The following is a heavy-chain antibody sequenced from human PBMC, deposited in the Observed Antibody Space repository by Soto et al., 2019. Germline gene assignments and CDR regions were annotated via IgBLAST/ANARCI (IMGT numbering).Heavy chain of an antibody. CDR3: ARGGQDIAVAGTPGN. CDR1: GYTFINYG. V-gene: IGHV1-18*01. Sequence: QVQLVQSGAEVKKPGASVKVSCKASGYTFINYGINWMRQAPGQGLEWMGWISAYNGNTNYREKFQGRVTMTTDTSTSRAYRELRNLRSDDTAVYYCARGGQDIAVAGTPGNWGQGTLVTVSS. J-gene: IGHJ4*02. D-gene: IGHD6-19*01. CDR2: ISAYNGNT.